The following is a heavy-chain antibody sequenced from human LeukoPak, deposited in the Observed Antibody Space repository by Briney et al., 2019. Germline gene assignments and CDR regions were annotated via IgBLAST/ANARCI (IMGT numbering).Heavy chain of an antibody. CDR2: MNPNSGNT. Sequence: GASVKVSCKASGYTFTSYDINWVRQATGQGLEWMGWMNPNSGNTGYAQKFQGRVTMTRNTSISTAYMELSSLRSEDTAVYYCARXRGYCXSXSCXGAYYYGMDVWGQGTTVTVSS. CDR3: ARXRGYCXSXSCXGAYYYGMDV. J-gene: IGHJ6*02. D-gene: IGHD2-2*01. CDR1: GYTFTSYD. V-gene: IGHV1-8*01.